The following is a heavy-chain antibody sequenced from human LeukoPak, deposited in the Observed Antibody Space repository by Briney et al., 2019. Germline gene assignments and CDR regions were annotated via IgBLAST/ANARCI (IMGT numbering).Heavy chain of an antibody. D-gene: IGHD3-22*01. Sequence: SETLSLTCGVSGYSISSGYYCGWIRQPPGKGLEWIGSTHHSGSSYHNPSLKSRVTMSIDTSKNQFSLKLSSVTAGETAVYFCARMLKYSSGEDYWGQGNLVTVSS. CDR3: ARMLKYSSGEDY. V-gene: IGHV4-38-2*01. CDR1: GYSISSGYY. CDR2: THHSGSS. J-gene: IGHJ4*02.